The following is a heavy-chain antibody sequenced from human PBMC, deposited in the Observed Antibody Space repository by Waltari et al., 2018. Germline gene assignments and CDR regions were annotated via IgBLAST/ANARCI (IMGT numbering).Heavy chain of an antibody. D-gene: IGHD3-10*01. J-gene: IGHJ6*02. CDR2: INHSGST. V-gene: IGHV4-34*01. CDR3: ARSMVRGVSISYYGMDV. CDR1: GGSFSGYY. Sequence: QVQLQQWGAGLLKPSETLSLTCAVYGGSFSGYYWSWIRQPPGKGLEWIGEINHSGSTNHNPSLKSRVTISVDTSKNQFSLKLSSVTAADTAVYYCARSMVRGVSISYYGMDVWGQGTTVTVSS.